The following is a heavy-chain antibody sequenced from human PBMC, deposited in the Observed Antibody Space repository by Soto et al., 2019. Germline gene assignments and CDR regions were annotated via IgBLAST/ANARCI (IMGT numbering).Heavy chain of an antibody. CDR1: GGSISSYY. D-gene: IGHD1-7*01. V-gene: IGHV4-59*01. CDR2: IYYSGST. CDR3: AREIGITGTTAWFDP. J-gene: IGHJ5*02. Sequence: SETLSLTCTVSGGSISSYYWSWIRQPPGKGLEWIGYIYYSGSTNYNPSLKSRVTISVDTSKNQFSLKLSSVTAADTAVYYCAREIGITGTTAWFDPWGQGTLVTVSS.